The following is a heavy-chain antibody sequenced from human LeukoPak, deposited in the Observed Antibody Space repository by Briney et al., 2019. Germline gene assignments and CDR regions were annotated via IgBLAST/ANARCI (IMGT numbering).Heavy chain of an antibody. V-gene: IGHV1-2*02. CDR3: AREYVGYYDSSAPGMDV. D-gene: IGHD3-22*01. CDR2: INPNSGGT. J-gene: IGHJ6*02. CDR1: GYTFTGYY. Sequence: GASVKVSCKASGYTFTGYYMHWVRQAPGQGREGMGWINPNSGGTNYAQKLQGRVTMTRDTSISTAYMELSRLRSDDTAVYYCAREYVGYYDSSAPGMDVWGQGTTVTVSS.